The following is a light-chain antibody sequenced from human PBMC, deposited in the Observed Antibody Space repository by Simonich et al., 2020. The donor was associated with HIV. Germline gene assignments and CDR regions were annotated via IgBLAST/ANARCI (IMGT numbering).Light chain of an antibody. CDR2: DVS. V-gene: IGLV2-14*01. CDR1: SSDVGGYNF. CDR3: SSYTSFSTWV. Sequence: QSALTQPASVSGSPGQSLTLSCTGTSSDVGGYNFVSWYQQHPGKAPKLMIYDVSKRPSGCSNLFSGSKSGNTASLTISGLQAEDEADYYCSSYTSFSTWVFGGGTKLTVL. J-gene: IGLJ3*02.